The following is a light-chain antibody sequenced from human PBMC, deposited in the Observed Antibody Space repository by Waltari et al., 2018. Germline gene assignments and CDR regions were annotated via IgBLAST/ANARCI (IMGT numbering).Light chain of an antibody. J-gene: IGLJ2*01. Sequence: QSALTQPRSVSGSPGQSVTISCTGTSSDVGGYNYVSWYQQHPGKAPKLMIYYVSKRPSGVPVLFSGSKSGNTDSLTFAGLQAEDDADYYCSPHAGRCTYGAVGGGTNWTVL. CDR2: YVS. V-gene: IGLV2-11*01. CDR1: SSDVGGYNY. CDR3: SPHAGRCTYGA.